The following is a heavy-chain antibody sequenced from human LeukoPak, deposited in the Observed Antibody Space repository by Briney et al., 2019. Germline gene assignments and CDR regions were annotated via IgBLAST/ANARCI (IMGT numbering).Heavy chain of an antibody. Sequence: SETLSLTCAVSGFSISRGYYWCGSRQPPGKGVEWIGSIYHSGSTYYNPSLKSRVTISVDTSKNQFSLKLSSVTAADTAVYYCARHRAGTLIDYWGQGTLVTVSS. D-gene: IGHD1-1*01. CDR1: GFSISRGYY. J-gene: IGHJ4*02. CDR3: ARHRAGTLIDY. V-gene: IGHV4-38-2*01. CDR2: IYHSGST.